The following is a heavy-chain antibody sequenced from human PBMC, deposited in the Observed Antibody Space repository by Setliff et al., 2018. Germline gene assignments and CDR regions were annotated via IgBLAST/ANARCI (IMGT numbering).Heavy chain of an antibody. CDR3: ARAWGRRDYSYMDV. V-gene: IGHV4-59*01. CDR2: IYYRGST. J-gene: IGHJ6*03. CDR1: GGSISTYY. D-gene: IGHD7-27*01. Sequence: SETLSLTCNVSGGSISTYYWTWIRQPPGKGLEWIGYIYYRGSTNYNPSLKSRVTISVDTSKNQFSLKLTSVTAADTAVYYCARAWGRRDYSYMDVWGRGTTVTVSS.